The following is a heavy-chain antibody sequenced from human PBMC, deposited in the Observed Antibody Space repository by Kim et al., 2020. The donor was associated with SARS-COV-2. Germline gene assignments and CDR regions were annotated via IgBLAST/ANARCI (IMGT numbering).Heavy chain of an antibody. CDR1: GGFISTSSYY. Sequence: SETLSLICTVSGGFISTSSYYWGWIRQPPGKGLEWIGNIYYSGNTYYNSSLKSRVTIFLDTSKNQFTLKLSSVTAADTAVYYCARALDYYDRSAYYDWGQGTLVTVSS. V-gene: IGHV4-39*01. CDR2: IYYSGNT. CDR3: ARALDYYDRSAYYD. D-gene: IGHD3-22*01. J-gene: IGHJ4*02.